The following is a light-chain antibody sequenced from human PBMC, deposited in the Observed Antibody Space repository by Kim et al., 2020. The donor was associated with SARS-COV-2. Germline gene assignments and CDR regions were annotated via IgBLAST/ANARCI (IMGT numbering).Light chain of an antibody. CDR3: NSYLSTTSLGV. J-gene: IGLJ3*02. CDR1: SNDIGGYRF. Sequence: SITISCTGISNDIGGYRFVSWYQHHPGKAPKLIIYDVNKRPSGVSDRFSASKSGNTASLTISALQAEDEADYYCNSYLSTTSLGVFGGGTQLTVL. CDR2: DVN. V-gene: IGLV2-14*03.